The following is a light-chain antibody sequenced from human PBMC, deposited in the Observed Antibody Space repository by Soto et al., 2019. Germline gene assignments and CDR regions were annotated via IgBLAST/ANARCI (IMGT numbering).Light chain of an antibody. Sequence: EIVMPQSPATLSVSPGEIATLSCRASQSISSKLGWYQQRPGQAPRLLIYGASTRAPGITARFSGSGSGTEFTLTISSLQSEDSAVYYCQQYNSWTTTTFGQGTRLEIK. V-gene: IGKV3-15*01. CDR2: GAS. CDR3: QQYNSWTTTT. CDR1: QSISSK. J-gene: IGKJ5*01.